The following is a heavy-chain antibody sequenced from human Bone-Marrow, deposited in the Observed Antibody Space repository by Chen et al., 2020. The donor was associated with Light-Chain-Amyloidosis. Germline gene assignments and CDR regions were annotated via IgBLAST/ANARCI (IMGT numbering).Heavy chain of an antibody. CDR3: AKDISYDDILPGYPADAFDI. CDR2: ISVSGGST. D-gene: IGHD3-9*01. CDR1: GFAFSSYA. V-gene: IGHV3-23*04. J-gene: IGHJ3*02. Sequence: EVQLVESGGGLLQRGGSLRLSCAASGFAFSSYAMSWVRQAPGKGLEGVSTISVSGGSTYSGVSVKGRLTISRDNSKTALFLKMNSLRAEYTAVYYCAKDISYDDILPGYPADAFDIWGQGTMVTVSS.